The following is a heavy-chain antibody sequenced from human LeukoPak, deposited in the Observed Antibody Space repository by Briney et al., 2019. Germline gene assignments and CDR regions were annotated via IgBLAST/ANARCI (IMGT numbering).Heavy chain of an antibody. CDR2: ILHSGRT. D-gene: IGHD4-23*01. CDR1: GXSFSNYY. Sequence: SETLTLTCAVYGXSFSNYYWTWIRQPPGKRLEWIGEILHSGRTNYNPSLKSRVTISVDTSKKQFSLRLNSVTAADTGLYYCARREWGGGPSALGVWGQGTLVTVSS. J-gene: IGHJ4*02. V-gene: IGHV4-34*12. CDR3: ARREWGGGPSALGV.